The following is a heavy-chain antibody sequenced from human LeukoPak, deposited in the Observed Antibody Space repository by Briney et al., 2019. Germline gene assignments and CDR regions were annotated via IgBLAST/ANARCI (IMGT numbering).Heavy chain of an antibody. Sequence: ASVKVSCKASGYTFTSYDINWVRQATGQGLEWMGWMYPNSGNTGYAQKFQGRVTMTRNTSISTAYMELSSLRSEDTAVYYCARVGSSSWYQIAYYYYYYGMDVWGQGTTVTVSS. V-gene: IGHV1-8*01. CDR2: MYPNSGNT. D-gene: IGHD6-13*01. CDR3: ARVGSSSWYQIAYYYYYYGMDV. CDR1: GYTFTSYD. J-gene: IGHJ6*02.